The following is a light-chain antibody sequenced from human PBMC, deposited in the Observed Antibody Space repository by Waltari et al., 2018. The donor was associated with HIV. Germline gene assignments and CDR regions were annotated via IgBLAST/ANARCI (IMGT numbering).Light chain of an antibody. CDR2: TAS. Sequence: DIQMTQSPSSLSASVGDRATITCRASLSIANYLSWYQQTPGKAPKLLIYTASSLQSGVPSRFSGSGSGTDFTLTISSLQPEDFATYYCQQSYSLPLSFGGGTMVEIK. V-gene: IGKV1-39*01. CDR3: QQSYSLPLS. J-gene: IGKJ4*01. CDR1: LSIANY.